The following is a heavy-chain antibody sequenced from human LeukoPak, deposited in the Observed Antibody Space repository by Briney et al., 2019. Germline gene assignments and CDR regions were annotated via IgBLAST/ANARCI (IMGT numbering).Heavy chain of an antibody. CDR1: GYTFTSYD. J-gene: IGHJ6*03. Sequence: ASVKVSCKASGYTFTSYDINWVRQATGQGLEWMGWMNPNSGNTGYAQKFQGRVTITRNTSISTAYMELSSLRSEDTAVYYCARDQRHYYGSERDYYYYYMDVWGKGTTVTVSS. D-gene: IGHD3-10*01. V-gene: IGHV1-8*03. CDR2: MNPNSGNT. CDR3: ARDQRHYYGSERDYYYYYMDV.